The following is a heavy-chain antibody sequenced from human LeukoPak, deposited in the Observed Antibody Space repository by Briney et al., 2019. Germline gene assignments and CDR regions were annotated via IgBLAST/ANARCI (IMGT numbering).Heavy chain of an antibody. CDR1: GFTFSSYA. J-gene: IGHJ4*02. Sequence: GGSLRLSCAASGFTFSSYAMHWVRQAPGKGLEYVSAISSNGGSTYYANSVKGRFTISRDNSKNTLYLQMNSLRTEDTAVYYCAKESSLDYGDYPDLDYWGQGTLVTVSS. D-gene: IGHD4-17*01. CDR2: ISSNGGST. CDR3: AKESSLDYGDYPDLDY. V-gene: IGHV3-64*01.